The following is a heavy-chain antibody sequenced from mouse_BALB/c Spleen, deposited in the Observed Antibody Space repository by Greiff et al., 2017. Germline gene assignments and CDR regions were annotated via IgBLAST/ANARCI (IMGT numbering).Heavy chain of an antibody. Sequence: DVKLVESGGDLVKPGGSLKLSCAASGFTFSSYGMSWVRQTPDKRLEWVATISSGGSYTYYPDSVKGRFTISRDNAKNTLYLQMSSLKSEDTAMYYCARRFIYYGSSYWFAYWGQGTLVTVSA. V-gene: IGHV5-6*02. CDR1: GFTFSSYG. J-gene: IGHJ3*01. CDR2: ISSGGSYT. D-gene: IGHD1-1*01. CDR3: ARRFIYYGSSYWFAY.